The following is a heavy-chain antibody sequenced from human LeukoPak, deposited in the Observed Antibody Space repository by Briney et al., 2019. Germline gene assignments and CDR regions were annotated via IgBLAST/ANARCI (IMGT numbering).Heavy chain of an antibody. CDR3: ARGSSWPDY. Sequence: SETLSLTCSVSGDSISSYYWSWIRQPPGKGLEWIGYIYNGGSTNYNPSLKSRVTMSVDTSKNQFSLKLSSVTAADTAVYYCARGSSWPDYWGQGTLVTVSS. J-gene: IGHJ4*02. CDR1: GDSISSYY. CDR2: IYNGGST. D-gene: IGHD6-13*01. V-gene: IGHV4-59*01.